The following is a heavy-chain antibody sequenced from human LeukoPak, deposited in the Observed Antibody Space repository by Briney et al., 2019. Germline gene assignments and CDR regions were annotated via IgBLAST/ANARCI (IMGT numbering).Heavy chain of an antibody. J-gene: IGHJ4*02. CDR2: ISSSGSTI. V-gene: IGHV3-48*03. CDR3: ARIYDSSGYYYVDY. D-gene: IGHD3-22*01. Sequence: GGSLRLSCAASGFTFSSYEMNWVRQAPGKGLEWVSYISSSGSTIYYADSVKVRFTISRDNAKNSLYLQMNSLRAEDTAVYYCARIYDSSGYYYVDYWGQGTLVTVSS. CDR1: GFTFSSYE.